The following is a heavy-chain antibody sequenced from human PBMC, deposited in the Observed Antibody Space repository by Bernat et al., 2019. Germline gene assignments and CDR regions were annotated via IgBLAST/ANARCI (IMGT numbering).Heavy chain of an antibody. CDR3: AREPKTTVTTRYYYMDV. CDR2: IIPIFGIA. Sequence: QVQLVQSGAEVKKPGSSVKVSCKASGGTFSSYAISWVRQAPGQGLEWMGGIIPIFGIANSAQKFQGRVTITADKSTSTAYMELSSLRSEDTAVYYCAREPKTTVTTRYYYMDVWGKGTTVTVSS. V-gene: IGHV1-69*17. J-gene: IGHJ6*03. D-gene: IGHD4-17*01. CDR1: GGTFSSYA.